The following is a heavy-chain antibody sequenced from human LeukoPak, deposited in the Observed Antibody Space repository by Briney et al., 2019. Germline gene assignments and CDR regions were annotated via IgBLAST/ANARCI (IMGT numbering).Heavy chain of an antibody. CDR3: ARQAISGYDPPTFDS. Sequence: PSETLSLTCTVSIGAISSSTYYWGWIRQPPGKDLEWIRNLCYSGSNYYNPSLKSRVTISIDTSKNKCSLKLSSVTAADTAVYYCARQAISGYDPPTFDSWGQGTLVTVSS. D-gene: IGHD5-12*01. CDR1: IGAISSSTYY. J-gene: IGHJ4*02. CDR2: LCYSGSN. V-gene: IGHV4-39*01.